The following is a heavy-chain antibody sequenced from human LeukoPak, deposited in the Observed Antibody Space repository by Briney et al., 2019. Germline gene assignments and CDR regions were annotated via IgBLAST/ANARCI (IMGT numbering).Heavy chain of an antibody. CDR3: ARDGYSGSDAL. J-gene: IGHJ4*02. D-gene: IGHD5-12*01. CDR2: IYHSGST. CDR1: GGSISSSNW. Sequence: PSETLSLTCAVSGGSISSSNWWNWVRQPPGKGLEWIGYIYHSGSTNYNPSLKSRVTISVDTSQNQFYLKLSSVTAADTAVYYCARDGYSGSDALWGQGTLVTVSS. V-gene: IGHV4-4*02.